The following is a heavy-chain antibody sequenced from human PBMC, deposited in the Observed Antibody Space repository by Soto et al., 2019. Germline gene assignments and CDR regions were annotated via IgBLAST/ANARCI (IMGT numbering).Heavy chain of an antibody. Sequence: GGSLRLSCAASGFTFSSYGMHWVRQAPGKGLEWVAVISYDGSNKYYADSVKGRFTISRDNSKNTLYLQMNSLRAEDTAVYYCAKDRVSDYDFWSGYYSDYYHGMDVWGQGTTVTVSS. J-gene: IGHJ6*02. CDR2: ISYDGSNK. V-gene: IGHV3-30*18. CDR1: GFTFSSYG. CDR3: AKDRVSDYDFWSGYYSDYYHGMDV. D-gene: IGHD3-3*01.